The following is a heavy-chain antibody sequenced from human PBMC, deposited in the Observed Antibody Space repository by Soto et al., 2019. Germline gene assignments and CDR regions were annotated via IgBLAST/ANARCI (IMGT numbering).Heavy chain of an antibody. V-gene: IGHV1-8*01. D-gene: IGHD3-3*01. CDR2: MNPNSGNT. Sequence: ASVKVSCKASGYTFTSYDINWVRQATGQGLEWMGWMNPNSGNTGYAQKFQGRVTMTRNTSISTAYMELSSLRSEDTAVYYCARLAQTSHTGYDFWSGCYTVAFDIWGQGTMVTVSS. CDR3: ARLAQTSHTGYDFWSGCYTVAFDI. J-gene: IGHJ3*02. CDR1: GYTFTSYD.